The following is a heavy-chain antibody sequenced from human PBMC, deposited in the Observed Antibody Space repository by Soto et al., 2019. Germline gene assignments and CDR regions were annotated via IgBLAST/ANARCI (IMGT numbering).Heavy chain of an antibody. CDR1: GGSINSGDYY. Sequence: TSETLSLTCTVSGGSINSGDYYWSWIRQPPGKGLEWIGYIYYSGSTYYNPSLKSRVTISVDTSKNQFSLKLSSVTAADTAVYYCARDRGVAMTVDYWGQGTLVTVSS. D-gene: IGHD3-3*01. CDR2: IYYSGST. J-gene: IGHJ4*02. CDR3: ARDRGVAMTVDY. V-gene: IGHV4-30-4*01.